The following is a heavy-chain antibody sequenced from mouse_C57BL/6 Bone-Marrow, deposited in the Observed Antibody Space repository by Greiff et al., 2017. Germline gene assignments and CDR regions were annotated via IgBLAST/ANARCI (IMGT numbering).Heavy chain of an antibody. J-gene: IGHJ4*01. Sequence: VQLQQSGPELVKPGASVKISCKASGYTFTDYYMNWVKQSHGKSLEWIGDINPNNGGTSYNQKFKGKATLTVDKSSSTAYMELRSLTSEDSAVYYCAGENYAMDYWGQGTSVTVSS. CDR2: INPNNGGT. V-gene: IGHV1-26*01. CDR1: GYTFTDYY. CDR3: AGENYAMDY.